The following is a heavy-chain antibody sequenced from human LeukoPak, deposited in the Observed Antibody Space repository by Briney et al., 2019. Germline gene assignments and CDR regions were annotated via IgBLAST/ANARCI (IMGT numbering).Heavy chain of an antibody. Sequence: GESLKISCKGSGYSFTSYWIGWVRQMPGKGLEWTGIIYPGDSDTRYSPSFQGQVTISADKSISTAYLQWSSLKASDTAMYYCASGQYYYGSGRPRGYFDYWGQGTLVTVSS. CDR1: GYSFTSYW. D-gene: IGHD3-10*01. J-gene: IGHJ4*02. CDR2: IYPGDSDT. CDR3: ASGQYYYGSGRPRGYFDY. V-gene: IGHV5-51*01.